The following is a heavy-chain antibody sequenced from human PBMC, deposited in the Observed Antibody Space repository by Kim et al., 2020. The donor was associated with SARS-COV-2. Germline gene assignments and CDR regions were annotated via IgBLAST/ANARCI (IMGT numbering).Heavy chain of an antibody. V-gene: IGHV4-39*07. J-gene: IGHJ4*02. Sequence: NPALQSRVTISVDTSRTQFSLKLSSVTAADTAVYYCATDLWFGELLYPGYWGQGTLVTVSS. CDR3: ATDLWFGELLYPGY. D-gene: IGHD3-10*01.